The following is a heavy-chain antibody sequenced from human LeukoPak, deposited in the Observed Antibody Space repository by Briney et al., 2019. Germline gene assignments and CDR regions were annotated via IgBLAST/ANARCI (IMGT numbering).Heavy chain of an antibody. CDR2: IYPDDSDI. Sequence: GESLRISCKGSGYSFTDYWIGWVRQMPGEGLQWMGIIYPDDSDIRYSPSFQGQVTISADRSIITAYLQWSSLKASDTAMYYCARHGRGSRSPNAFDIWGQGTMVTVSS. J-gene: IGHJ3*02. D-gene: IGHD3-10*01. CDR1: GYSFTDYW. V-gene: IGHV5-51*01. CDR3: ARHGRGSRSPNAFDI.